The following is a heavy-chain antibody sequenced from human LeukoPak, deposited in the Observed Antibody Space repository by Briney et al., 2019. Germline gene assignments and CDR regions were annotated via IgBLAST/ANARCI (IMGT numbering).Heavy chain of an antibody. CDR3: ARAQMTIALAGLQPGGFDY. CDR1: GGSISSSSYY. D-gene: IGHD6-19*01. Sequence: KPSETLSLTCTVSGGSISSSSYYWGWLRQPPGKGLEWNGSIYYSGSTYYNPSLKSRVTISVDTSKNQFSLKLSSVTAADTAVYYCARAQMTIALAGLQPGGFDYWAREPWSPSPQ. CDR2: IYYSGST. J-gene: IGHJ4*02. V-gene: IGHV4-39*01.